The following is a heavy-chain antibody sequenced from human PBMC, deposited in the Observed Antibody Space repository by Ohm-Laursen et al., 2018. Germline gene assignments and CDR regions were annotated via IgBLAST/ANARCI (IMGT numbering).Heavy chain of an antibody. CDR1: GFTFGDYD. CDR3: ARHDSSDSPSHYYYYTMDV. Sequence: SLRLSCAASGFTFGDYDMSWIRQTPGKGLEWLSYITSGGGIIYSADSVKGRFTISRDNDEDTLYLQMNSLRAEDTAIYYCARHDSSDSPSHYYYYTMDVWGQGTTVTVSS. CDR2: ITSGGGII. J-gene: IGHJ6*02. D-gene: IGHD3-22*01. V-gene: IGHV3-11*01.